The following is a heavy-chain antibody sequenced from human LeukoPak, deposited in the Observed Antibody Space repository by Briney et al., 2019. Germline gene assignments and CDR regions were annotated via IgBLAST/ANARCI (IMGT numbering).Heavy chain of an antibody. Sequence: PSETLSLTCTVSGGSISSGGYYWRWIRQHPGKGLEWIGYIYYSGTTYYNPSLKSRVTISVDTSKNQFSLKLSSVTAADTAVYYCASFPFGYYMDVWGKGTTVTVSS. CDR2: IYYSGTT. D-gene: IGHD3-10*01. V-gene: IGHV4-31*03. J-gene: IGHJ6*03. CDR3: ASFPFGYYMDV. CDR1: GGSISSGGYY.